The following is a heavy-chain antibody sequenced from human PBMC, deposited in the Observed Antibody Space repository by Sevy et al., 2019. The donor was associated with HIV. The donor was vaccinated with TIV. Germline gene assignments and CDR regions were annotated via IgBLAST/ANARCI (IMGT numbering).Heavy chain of an antibody. V-gene: IGHV1-8*01. CDR3: ARDPSGNYLTPHYRDYYGLDV. Sequence: ASVKVSCKTSGYTFSSHDINWVRQAPGQGLEWMGWMNPNNGNTGYVQKFQDRVTMTRDSSIATAYMELRGRTSDDTAVYYCARDPSGNYLTPHYRDYYGLDVWGQGTAVTVSS. J-gene: IGHJ6*02. CDR2: MNPNNGNT. CDR1: GYTFSSHD. D-gene: IGHD1-7*01.